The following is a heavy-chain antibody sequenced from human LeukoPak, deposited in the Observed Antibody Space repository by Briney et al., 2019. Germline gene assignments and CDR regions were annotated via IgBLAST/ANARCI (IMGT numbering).Heavy chain of an antibody. CDR1: GFTFRNYA. CDR3: AREHTIAATGTHWFDP. Sequence: PGRSLRLSCAASGFTFRNYAMNWVRQAPGKGLEWVSAISGGGASKHYAGSVKGRFTISRDNSENTLYLQMNSLRVEDTAVYYCAREHTIAATGTHWFDPWGQGTLVTVSS. D-gene: IGHD6-13*01. CDR2: ISGGGASK. V-gene: IGHV3-23*01. J-gene: IGHJ5*02.